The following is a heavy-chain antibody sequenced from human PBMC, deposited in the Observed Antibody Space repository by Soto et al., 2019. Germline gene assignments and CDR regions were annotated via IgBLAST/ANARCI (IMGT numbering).Heavy chain of an antibody. D-gene: IGHD2-2*01. V-gene: IGHV1-69*06. CDR1: GGTLSSYA. J-gene: IGHJ6*02. Sequence: QVQLVQSGAEVKKPGSSVKVSCKASGGTLSSYAIIWVRQAPGQGLEWMGGFIPVLGTANYAQKFLVRITLTADTSTSTAYSEVSMLRSEDTAVYYCAREGARYQRLPRLLGYGMDIWGQGTTVTVS. CDR2: FIPVLGTA. CDR3: AREGARYQRLPRLLGYGMDI.